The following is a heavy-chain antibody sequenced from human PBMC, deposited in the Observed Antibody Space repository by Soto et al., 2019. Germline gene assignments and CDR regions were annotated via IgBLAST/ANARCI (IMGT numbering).Heavy chain of an antibody. V-gene: IGHV1-18*01. CDR1: GYPFDTYG. J-gene: IGHJ5*02. Sequence: VASVKVSCKASGYPFDTYGINWVRQAPGQRPEWMGWISAYNGQTDYAQNFQGRVTMATDTSTNTAYMELRNLRSDDTAVYYCARDPHESWNSYFFVPWGPGTLVTVSS. CDR2: ISAYNGQT. CDR3: ARDPHESWNSYFFVP. D-gene: IGHD3-3*01.